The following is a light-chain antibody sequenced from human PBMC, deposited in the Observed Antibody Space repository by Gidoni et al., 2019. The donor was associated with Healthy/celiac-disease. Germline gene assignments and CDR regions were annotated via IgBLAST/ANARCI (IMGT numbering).Light chain of an antibody. J-gene: IGKJ1*01. CDR2: AAS. Sequence: AIQMTQSPSSLSASVGDRVTITCRASQGIRTDLGWYQQKPGKVPKLLIYAASSLQSGVPSRFSGRGSGTNFTLTISSLQHEEFATYYCLQDYNYPWTFGQGTKVEIK. V-gene: IGKV1-6*01. CDR3: LQDYNYPWT. CDR1: QGIRTD.